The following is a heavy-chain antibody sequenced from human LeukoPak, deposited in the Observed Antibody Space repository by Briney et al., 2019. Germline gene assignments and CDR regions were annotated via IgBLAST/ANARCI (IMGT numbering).Heavy chain of an antibody. V-gene: IGHV4-30-4*08. Sequence: SQTLSLTCTVSGGSISSGDYYWSWIRQPPGKGLEWIGYIYYSGSTYYNPSLKSRVTISVDTSKNQFSLKLSSVTAADTAVYYCARGPELELPQIDYWGQGTLVTVSS. J-gene: IGHJ4*02. CDR2: IYYSGST. D-gene: IGHD1-7*01. CDR1: GGSISSGDYY. CDR3: ARGPELELPQIDY.